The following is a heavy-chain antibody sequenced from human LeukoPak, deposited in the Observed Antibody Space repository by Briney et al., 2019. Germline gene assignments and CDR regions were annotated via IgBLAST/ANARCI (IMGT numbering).Heavy chain of an antibody. D-gene: IGHD2-15*01. CDR3: ALYCSGGSCYSMGGTFDI. CDR2: ISSSSKTI. CDR1: GFTFGDYA. V-gene: IGHV3-48*01. J-gene: IGHJ3*02. Sequence: GGSLRLSCTASGFTFGDYAMSWVRQAPGKGLEWVSYISSSSKTIYYADSVKGRFTISRDNAKNSLYLQMNSLRAEDTAVYYCALYCSGGSCYSMGGTFDIWGQGTVVTVSS.